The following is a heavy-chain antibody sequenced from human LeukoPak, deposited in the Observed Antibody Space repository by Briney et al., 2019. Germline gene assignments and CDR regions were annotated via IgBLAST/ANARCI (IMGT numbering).Heavy chain of an antibody. CDR2: INTDGSST. Sequence: GGSLRLSRAASGFTFSSYWMHWVRQAPGKGLVWVSRINTDGSSTSYADSVKGRFTISRDNAKNTLYLQMNSLRAEDTAVYYCASADCSSTSCYTADYWGQGTLVTVSS. J-gene: IGHJ4*02. CDR3: ASADCSSTSCYTADY. CDR1: GFTFSSYW. D-gene: IGHD2-2*02. V-gene: IGHV3-74*01.